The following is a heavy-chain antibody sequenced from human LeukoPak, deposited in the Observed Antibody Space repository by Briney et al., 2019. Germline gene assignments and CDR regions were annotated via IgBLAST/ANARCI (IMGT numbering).Heavy chain of an antibody. CDR3: ARAPSAGSWLDP. Sequence: PGGSLRLSCAASGFSFSGHYMDWVRQAPGKGLGWVGRIRDKAHGYSTDYAASVKGRFTISRDDSGNSLYLQMNSLKIEDTAFYYCARAPSAGSWLDPWGQGTLVTVSS. V-gene: IGHV3-72*01. J-gene: IGHJ5*02. D-gene: IGHD3-10*01. CDR1: GFSFSGHY. CDR2: IRDKAHGYST.